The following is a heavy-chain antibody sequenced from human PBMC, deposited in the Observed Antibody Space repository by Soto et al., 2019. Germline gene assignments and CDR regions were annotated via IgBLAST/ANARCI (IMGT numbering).Heavy chain of an antibody. V-gene: IGHV3-23*01. CDR2: ISGSGGST. D-gene: IGHD2-2*01. CDR3: AKFAYCSSTTCYANFDN. CDR1: GFTFSSYA. J-gene: IGHJ4*02. Sequence: EVQLLESGGGLVQPGGSLRLSCVASGFTFSSYAMTWVRQAPGKGLEWVSGISGSGGSTYYADSVKGRFTISRDNSKNTLHLQLNSLRAEDTALYYCAKFAYCSSTTCYANFDNWGQGTLVTVSS.